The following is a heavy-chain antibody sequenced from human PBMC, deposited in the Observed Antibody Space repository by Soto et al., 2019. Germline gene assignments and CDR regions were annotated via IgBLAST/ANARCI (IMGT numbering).Heavy chain of an antibody. CDR3: ATEMGITIFGVVRLNWFDP. CDR2: MNPNSGNT. Sequence: ASVKVSCKASGYTFTSYDINWVRQATGQGLEWMGWMNPNSGNTGYAQKFQGRVTMTRNTSISTAYMELSSLRSEDTAVYYCATEMGITIFGVVRLNWFDPWGQGTLVTVSS. D-gene: IGHD3-3*01. V-gene: IGHV1-8*01. CDR1: GYTFTSYD. J-gene: IGHJ5*02.